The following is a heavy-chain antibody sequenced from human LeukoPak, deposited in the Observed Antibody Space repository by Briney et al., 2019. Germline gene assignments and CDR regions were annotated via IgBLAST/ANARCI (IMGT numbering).Heavy chain of an antibody. D-gene: IGHD3-22*01. CDR3: ARGPEWGYDSSGYFSAFDI. J-gene: IGHJ3*02. CDR1: GFTFDDYA. Sequence: GRSLRLSCAASGFTFDDYAMHWVRQAPGKGLEWVSGISWNSGIIIYADSVKGRFTISRDNAKNSLYLQMNSLRAEDTAVYYCARGPEWGYDSSGYFSAFDIWGQGTMVTVSS. CDR2: ISWNSGII. V-gene: IGHV3-9*01.